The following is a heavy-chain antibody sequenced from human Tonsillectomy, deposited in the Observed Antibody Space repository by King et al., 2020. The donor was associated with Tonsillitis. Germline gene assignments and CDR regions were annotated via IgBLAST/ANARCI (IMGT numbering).Heavy chain of an antibody. CDR2: INSDGSST. V-gene: IGHV3-74*01. J-gene: IGHJ6*02. CDR1: GFTFSSYW. D-gene: IGHD3-9*01. Sequence: VQLVESGGGLVQPGGSLRLSCAASGFTFSSYWMHWVRQAPGKGLVWVSRINSDGSSTSYADSVKGRFTISRDNAKNTLYLQMNSLRAEDTAVYYCAGGGYFDWVRGGGGLPEGFYYYYYGMDVWGQGTTVTVSS. CDR3: AGGGYFDWVRGGGGLPEGFYYYYYGMDV.